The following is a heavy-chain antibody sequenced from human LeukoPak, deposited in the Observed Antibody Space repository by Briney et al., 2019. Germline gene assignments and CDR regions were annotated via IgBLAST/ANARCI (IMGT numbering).Heavy chain of an antibody. V-gene: IGHV3-21*01. CDR3: ARDGVISTGYQLLSGIYYGMDV. CDR1: GFTFSTYA. CDR2: ITGSGGGT. Sequence: GGSLRLSCAASGFTFSTYAASWVRQAPGKGLEWVSAITGSGGGTYYADSVKGRFTISRDNARNSLYLQMNSLRAEDTAVYFCARDGVISTGYQLLSGIYYGMDVWGQGTTVTVSS. J-gene: IGHJ6*02. D-gene: IGHD2-2*01.